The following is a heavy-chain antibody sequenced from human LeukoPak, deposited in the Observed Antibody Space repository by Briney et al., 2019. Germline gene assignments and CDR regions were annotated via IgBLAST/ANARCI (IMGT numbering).Heavy chain of an antibody. V-gene: IGHV1-2*02. Sequence: ASVKVSCKASGYTFTDYHIYWMRQAPGQGLEWMGWNNPNSGGTNYAQKFQGRVTTTRDTSTNTAYMELSRLRSDDTAVYFCARVRAIAATGTGARYFQDWGQGTLVTVSS. CDR1: GYTFTDYH. CDR2: NNPNSGGT. J-gene: IGHJ1*01. D-gene: IGHD1-1*01. CDR3: ARVRAIAATGTGARYFQD.